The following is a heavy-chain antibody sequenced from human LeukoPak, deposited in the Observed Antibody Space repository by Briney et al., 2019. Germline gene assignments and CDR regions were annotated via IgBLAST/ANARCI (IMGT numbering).Heavy chain of an antibody. CDR1: GFTFSSYG. D-gene: IGHD3-9*01. CDR2: IWYDGSNK. CDR3: ARHPHLRYFDYYFDY. V-gene: IGHV3-33*01. J-gene: IGHJ4*02. Sequence: PGRSLRLSCAASGFTFSSYGMHWVRQAPGKGLEWVVVIWYDGSNKYYADSVKGRFTISRDNSKNTLYLQMNSLRAEDTAVYYCARHPHLRYFDYYFDYWGQGTLVTVSS.